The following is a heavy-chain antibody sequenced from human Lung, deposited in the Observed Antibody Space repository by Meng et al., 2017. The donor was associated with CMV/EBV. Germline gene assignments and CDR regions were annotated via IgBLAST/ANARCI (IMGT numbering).Heavy chain of an antibody. D-gene: IGHD2-21*01. J-gene: IGHJ3*02. CDR2: FYFGGTT. V-gene: IGHV4-39*07. Sequence: GSLRLSCTVSGDSITNGGYYWGWLRQAPGKGLEWIGSFYFGGTTFDNPSLKSRVAMSVDTSNNQFSLKLTSVTAAATAVYYCARDVAVIATPRYAFDIWGQGTXVTVSS. CDR1: GDSITNGGYY. CDR3: ARDVAVIATPRYAFDI.